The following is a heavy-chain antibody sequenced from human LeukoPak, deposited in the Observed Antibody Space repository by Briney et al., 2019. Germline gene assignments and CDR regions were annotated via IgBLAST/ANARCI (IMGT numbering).Heavy chain of an antibody. V-gene: IGHV1-2*04. CDR2: INPNSGGT. CDR1: GYTFTCYY. CDR3: ARARGVRGVTSYFDY. Sequence: GASVKVSCKASGYTFTCYYMHWVRQAPGQGLEWMGCINPNSGGTNYAQKFQGWVTMTGDTSISTAYMELSRLRSDDTAVYYCARARGVRGVTSYFDYWGQGTLVTVSS. D-gene: IGHD3-10*01. J-gene: IGHJ4*02.